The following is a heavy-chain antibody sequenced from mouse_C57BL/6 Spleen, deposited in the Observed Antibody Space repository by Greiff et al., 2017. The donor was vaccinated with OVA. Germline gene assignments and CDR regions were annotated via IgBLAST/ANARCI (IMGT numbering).Heavy chain of an antibody. D-gene: IGHD1-1*01. V-gene: IGHV1-64*01. CDR1: GYTFTSYW. CDR2: IHPNSGST. CDR3: ARPSHYYGSSYWYFDV. Sequence: VQLQQPGAELVKPGASVKLSCKASGYTFTSYWMHWVKQRPGQGLEWIGMIHPNSGSTNYNEKFKSKATLTVDKSSSTAYMQLSSLTSEDSAVYYCARPSHYYGSSYWYFDVWGTGTTVTVSS. J-gene: IGHJ1*03.